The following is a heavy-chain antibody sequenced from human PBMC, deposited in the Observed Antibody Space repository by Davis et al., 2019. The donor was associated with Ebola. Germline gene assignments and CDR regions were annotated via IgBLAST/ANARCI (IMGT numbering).Heavy chain of an antibody. CDR3: AKARSSWTPFDY. D-gene: IGHD6-13*01. J-gene: IGHJ4*02. CDR2: ISWNSGSI. CDR1: GFTFDDYA. V-gene: IGHV3-9*01. Sequence: SLKISCAASGFTFDDYAMHWVRQAPGKGLEWVSGISWNSGSIGYADSVKGRFTISRDNAKNSLYLQMNSLRAEDTALYYCAKARSSWTPFDYWGQGTLVTVSS.